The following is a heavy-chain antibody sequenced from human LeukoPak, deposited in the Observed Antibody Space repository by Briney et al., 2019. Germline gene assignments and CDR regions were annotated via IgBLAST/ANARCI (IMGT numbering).Heavy chain of an antibody. D-gene: IGHD2-2*01. J-gene: IGHJ5*02. V-gene: IGHV1-69*05. CDR2: IIPIFGTA. Sequence: SVKVSCKASEGAFSSYAISWVRQAPGQGLEWMGGIIPIFGTANYAQKFQGRVTITTDESTSTAYMELSSLRSEDTAVYYCARDLLRCSSTSCYTGSNWFDPWGQGTLVTVSS. CDR3: ARDLLRCSSTSCYTGSNWFDP. CDR1: EGAFSSYA.